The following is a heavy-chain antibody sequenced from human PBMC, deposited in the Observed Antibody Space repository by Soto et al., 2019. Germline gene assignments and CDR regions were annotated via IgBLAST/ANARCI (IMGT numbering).Heavy chain of an antibody. V-gene: IGHV3-7*03. CDR2: ISQDGTVK. Sequence: EVLLVESGGGLVQPGGSLRLSCATSGFTFNTYWMTWVRQVPGKGLEWVASISQDGTVKDYEESLRDRFTISRDDVKKSAHLQMNTMRAEDTAVYYCVGSTGWIFDHGGQGTTVTVSS. J-gene: IGHJ6*02. D-gene: IGHD3-3*01. CDR3: VGSTGWIFDH. CDR1: GFTFNTYW.